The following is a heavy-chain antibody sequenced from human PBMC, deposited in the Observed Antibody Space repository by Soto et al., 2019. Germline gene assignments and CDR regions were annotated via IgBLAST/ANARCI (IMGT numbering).Heavy chain of an antibody. Sequence: SETLSLTCSVYGGSFSGYYWSWIRQPPGKGLEWIGEINHSGSTNYNPSLKSRVTISVDTSKNQFSLKLSSVTAADTAVYYCARAQGIIAAATFDYWGQGTLVSVSS. CDR3: ARAQGIIAAATFDY. CDR2: INHSGST. CDR1: GGSFSGYY. V-gene: IGHV4-34*01. J-gene: IGHJ4*02. D-gene: IGHD6-13*01.